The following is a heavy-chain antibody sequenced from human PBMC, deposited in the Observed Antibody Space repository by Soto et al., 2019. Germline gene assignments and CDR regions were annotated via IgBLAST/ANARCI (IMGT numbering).Heavy chain of an antibody. Sequence: QVQLVQSGAEVKKPGSSVKVSCKASGGTFSSYAISWVRQAPGQGLEWMGGIIPIFGTANYAQKFQGRVTITADESTSTAYMELSSQRSEDTAVYYCARGSSCTNGVCYRAGMDVWGQGTTVTVSS. V-gene: IGHV1-69*01. CDR1: GGTFSSYA. J-gene: IGHJ6*02. CDR2: IIPIFGTA. D-gene: IGHD2-8*01. CDR3: ARGSSCTNGVCYRAGMDV.